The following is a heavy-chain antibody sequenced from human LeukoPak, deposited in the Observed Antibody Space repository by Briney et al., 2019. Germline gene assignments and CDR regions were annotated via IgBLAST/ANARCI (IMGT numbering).Heavy chain of an antibody. J-gene: IGHJ4*01. D-gene: IGHD3-22*01. CDR1: GYTFTSNG. Sequence: ASVKVSCKASGYTFTSNGISWVRQAPGQGLEWMGWISAYNGNTNYAQKLQGRVTMTTDTSTSTAYMELRSLRSDDTAVYSCARDLACYYDSSGYVYLDYWGQGTLVTVSS. CDR2: ISAYNGNT. V-gene: IGHV1-18*01. CDR3: ARDLACYYDSSGYVYLDY.